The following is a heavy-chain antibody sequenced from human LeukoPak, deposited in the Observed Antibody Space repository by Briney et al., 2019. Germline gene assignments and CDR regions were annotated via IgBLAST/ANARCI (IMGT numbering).Heavy chain of an antibody. CDR3: APTAEAYTSWWKV. J-gene: IGHJ4*02. CDR2: INPDSGFT. CDR1: GYKFTDDY. Sequence: ASVKVSCKASGYKFTDDYMHWVRQAPGQGLEFMGWINPDSGFTNHAQKFKGRVTMTRDTSISTAYLEVRSLTSDDTAVYYCAPTAEAYTSWWKVWGQGTLVTVSS. D-gene: IGHD3-16*01. V-gene: IGHV1-2*02.